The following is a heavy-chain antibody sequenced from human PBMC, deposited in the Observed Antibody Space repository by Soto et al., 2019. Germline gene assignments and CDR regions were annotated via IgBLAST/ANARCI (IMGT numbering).Heavy chain of an antibody. CDR3: ARDLGYCSGGSCYHLRAFDY. CDR2: INYSGST. V-gene: IGHV4-39*07. J-gene: IGHJ4*02. D-gene: IGHD2-15*01. CDR1: GGSISSSSYY. Sequence: SETLSLTCTVSGGSISSSSYYWGWIRQPPGKGLEWIGRINYSGSTNYNPSLKSRVTISVDTSKNQFSLKLSSVTAADTAVYYCARDLGYCSGGSCYHLRAFDYWGQGTLVTVSS.